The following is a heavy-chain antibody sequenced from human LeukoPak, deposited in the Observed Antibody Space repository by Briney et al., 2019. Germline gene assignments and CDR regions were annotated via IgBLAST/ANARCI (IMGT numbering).Heavy chain of an antibody. J-gene: IGHJ5*02. CDR3: ARQDSRLGFDP. CDR1: GDSIKRNY. CDR2: IYDTGPT. Sequence: SETLSLTCTVSGDSIKRNYWSWMRQPAGKGLEWIGRIYDTGPTDYNPSLKSRVTMSADASRNQVSLELRSVTAADTAVYYCARQDSRLGFDPWGQGTLVTVSS. V-gene: IGHV4-4*07. D-gene: IGHD3-9*01.